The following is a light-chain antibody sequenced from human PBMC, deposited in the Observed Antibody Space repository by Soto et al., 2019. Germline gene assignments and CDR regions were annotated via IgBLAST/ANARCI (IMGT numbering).Light chain of an antibody. Sequence: DIQMTQSPSTLSASVGDRVTITCRASQSMSYWLAWYQQKPGKAPKLLNYKATNLESGVPSRFSGSGSGTEFTLTISSLQSDDFATYFRQQYYNYWGLTFGGRTKVEIK. CDR2: KAT. J-gene: IGKJ4*01. CDR3: QQYYNYWGLT. CDR1: QSMSYW. V-gene: IGKV1-5*03.